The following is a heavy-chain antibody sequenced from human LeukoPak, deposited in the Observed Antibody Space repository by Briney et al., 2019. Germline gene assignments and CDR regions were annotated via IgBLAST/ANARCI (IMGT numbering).Heavy chain of an antibody. CDR2: ISSSGSTI. CDR1: GFAFSSYE. Sequence: GGSLRLSCAASGFAFSSYEMNWVRQAPGKGLEWVSYISSSGSTIYYADSVKGRFTISRDNAKNSLYLQMNSLRAEDTAVYYCARGYSGYDYSFDYWGQGTQVTVSS. D-gene: IGHD5-12*01. CDR3: ARGYSGYDYSFDY. V-gene: IGHV3-48*03. J-gene: IGHJ4*02.